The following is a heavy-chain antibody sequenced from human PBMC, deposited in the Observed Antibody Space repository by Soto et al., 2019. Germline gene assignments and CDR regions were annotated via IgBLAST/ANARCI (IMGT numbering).Heavy chain of an antibody. CDR2: IYYSGST. Sequence: SETLSLTCTVSGGSISSYYWSWIRQPPGKGLEWIGYIYYSGSTNYNPSLKSRVTISVDTSKNQFSLKLSSVTAADTAVYYCAGAPGGYFDYWGQGTLVTVSS. CDR1: GGSISSYY. D-gene: IGHD2-8*02. CDR3: AGAPGGYFDY. J-gene: IGHJ4*02. V-gene: IGHV4-59*08.